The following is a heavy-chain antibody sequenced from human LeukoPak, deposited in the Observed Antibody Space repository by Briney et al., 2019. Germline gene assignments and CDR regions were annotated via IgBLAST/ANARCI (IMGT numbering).Heavy chain of an antibody. CDR2: IWYDGSNK. CDR3: ARERVVTATDAFDI. V-gene: IGHV3-33*01. CDR1: GFTFSSYG. Sequence: GGSLRLSCAASGFTFSSYGMHWVRQAPGKGLEWVAVIWYDGSNKYYADSVKGRFTISRDNSKNTLYLQMNSLRAGDTAVYYCARERVVTATDAFDIWGQGTMVTVSS. D-gene: IGHD2-21*02. J-gene: IGHJ3*02.